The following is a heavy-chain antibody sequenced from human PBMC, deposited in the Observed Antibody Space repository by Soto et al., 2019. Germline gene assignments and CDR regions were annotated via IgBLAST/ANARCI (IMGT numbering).Heavy chain of an antibody. CDR3: ARLTPRDELRFLEWYQFDYGMDV. D-gene: IGHD3-3*01. J-gene: IGHJ6*02. CDR1: GSFVSSGRYI. CDR2: IYYSGST. V-gene: IGHV4-61*01. Sequence: PSETLSLTCTLSGSFVSSGRYIWSWIRQHPGKGLEWIGYIYYSGSTNYNPSLKSRVTISVDTSKNQFSLKLSSVTAADTAVYYCARLTPRDELRFLEWYQFDYGMDVWGQGTTVTVSS.